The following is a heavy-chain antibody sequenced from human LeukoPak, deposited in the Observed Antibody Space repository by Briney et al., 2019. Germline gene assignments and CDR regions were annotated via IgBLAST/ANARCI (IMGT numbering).Heavy chain of an antibody. D-gene: IGHD3-22*01. CDR1: GGSISSGGYY. J-gene: IGHJ4*02. CDR3: ARERTYYYDSSGYYTYFDY. CDR2: IYYSGST. V-gene: IGHV4-31*03. Sequence: PSQTLSLTCTVSGGSISSGGYYCSWIRQHPGKGLEWIGYIYYSGSTYYNPSLKSRVTISVDTSKNQFSLKLSSVTAADTAVYYCARERTYYYDSSGYYTYFDYWGQGTLVTVSS.